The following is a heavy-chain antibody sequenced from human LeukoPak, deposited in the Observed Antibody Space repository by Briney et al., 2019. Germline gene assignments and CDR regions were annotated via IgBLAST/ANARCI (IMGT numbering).Heavy chain of an antibody. D-gene: IGHD3-3*01. Sequence: ASVKVSCKASGYTFTGCYMHWVRQAPGQGLEWMGWINPNSGGTNYAQKFQGRVTMTRDTYISTAYMEMSRLRSDDTAVYYCARAYDFWSGYYFDYWGQGTLVTVSS. CDR1: GYTFTGCY. CDR2: INPNSGGT. V-gene: IGHV1-2*02. J-gene: IGHJ4*02. CDR3: ARAYDFWSGYYFDY.